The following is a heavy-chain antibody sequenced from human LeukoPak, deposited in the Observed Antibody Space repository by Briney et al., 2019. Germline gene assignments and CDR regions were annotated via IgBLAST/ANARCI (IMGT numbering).Heavy chain of an antibody. CDR3: AKDLSYGRGGFDY. D-gene: IGHD5-18*01. CDR2: IRYDGSNK. Sequence: GGSLRLSCAASGFPFSSYGMHWVRQAPGKGLEWVAFIRYDGSNKYYADSVKGRFTISRDNSKNTLYLQMNSLRAEDTAVYYCAKDLSYGRGGFDYWGQGTLITVSS. J-gene: IGHJ4*02. V-gene: IGHV3-30*02. CDR1: GFPFSSYG.